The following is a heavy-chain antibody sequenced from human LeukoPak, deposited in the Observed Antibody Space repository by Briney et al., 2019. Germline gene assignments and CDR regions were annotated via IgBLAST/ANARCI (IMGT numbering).Heavy chain of an antibody. V-gene: IGHV3-21*01. Sequence: GGSLRLSCAASGFTFNSYAMNWVRQAPGRGLEWVSCISSSSSLIFYSDSVRGRFTISRDNAKNLLYLHMNSLRVEDTAVYYCAKVDRGDYSSSPVPYYNYYMNVWGKGTTVTVSS. D-gene: IGHD6-13*01. CDR3: AKVDRGDYSSSPVPYYNYYMNV. CDR2: ISSSSSLI. J-gene: IGHJ6*03. CDR1: GFTFNSYA.